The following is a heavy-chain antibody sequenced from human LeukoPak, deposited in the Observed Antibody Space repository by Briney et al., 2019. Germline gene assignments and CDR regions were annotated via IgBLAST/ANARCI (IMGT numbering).Heavy chain of an antibody. CDR1: GYSFTSYW. Sequence: GESLKISCKGSGYSFTSYWIGWVRQMPGKGLEWMGIIYPGDSDTRYSPSFQGQVTISADKSISTAYLQWSSLKASDTAMYYCARFLDTAMKEGNFDYWGQGTLVTVSS. CDR2: IYPGDSDT. D-gene: IGHD5-18*01. J-gene: IGHJ4*02. V-gene: IGHV5-51*01. CDR3: ARFLDTAMKEGNFDY.